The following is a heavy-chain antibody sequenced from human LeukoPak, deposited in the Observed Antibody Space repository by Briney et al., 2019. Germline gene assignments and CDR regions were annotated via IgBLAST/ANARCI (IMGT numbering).Heavy chain of an antibody. V-gene: IGHV3-74*01. J-gene: IGHJ4*02. CDR2: INSDGSSR. D-gene: IGHD2-2*01. CDR3: AKISAADS. Sequence: GGSLRLSCAASGFIFNNYWMHWVRQAPGKGLVWVSRINSDGSSRNYADSVKGRFTISRDNSKNTLYLQMNSLRAEDTAVYYCAKISAADSWGQGTLVTVSS. CDR1: GFIFNNYW.